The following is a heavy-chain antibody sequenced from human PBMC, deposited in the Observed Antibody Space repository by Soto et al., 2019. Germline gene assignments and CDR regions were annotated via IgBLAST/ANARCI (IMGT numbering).Heavy chain of an antibody. Sequence: PSEALSLTSAVSGDSLSSYNWWTLFCQPPGEGLGWFGDIYHAGNTNYKPSLQIRVTISKHNSNNQYSLKMKTVTAADTPAYYCARVRRYFGSGSFDYWVQGMLVTVS. CDR3: ARVRRYFGSGSFDY. CDR2: IYHAGNT. D-gene: IGHD3-10*01. CDR1: GDSLSSYNW. J-gene: IGHJ4*02. V-gene: IGHV4-4*02.